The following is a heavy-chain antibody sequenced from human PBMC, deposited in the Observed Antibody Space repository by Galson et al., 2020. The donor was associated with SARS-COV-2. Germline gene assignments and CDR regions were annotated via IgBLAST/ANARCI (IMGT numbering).Heavy chain of an antibody. Sequence: ETSETLFLTCTVSGGSISSYYWSWIRQPPGKGLEWIGYIYYSGSTNYNPSLKSRVTISVDTSKNQFSLKLSSVTAADTAVYYCAREVRGAMVSDWGQGTLVTVSS. D-gene: IGHD5-18*01. CDR2: IYYSGST. J-gene: IGHJ4*02. CDR3: AREVRGAMVSD. CDR1: GGSISSYY. V-gene: IGHV4-59*01.